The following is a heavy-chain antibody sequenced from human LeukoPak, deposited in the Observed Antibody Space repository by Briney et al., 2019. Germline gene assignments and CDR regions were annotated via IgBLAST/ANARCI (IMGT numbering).Heavy chain of an antibody. D-gene: IGHD3-3*01. Sequence: GASVKVSCKASGYTFTSYGINWVRQATGQGLEWMGWMNPNNGNTGYAQKFQGRVTMTRNTSISTAYMELSSLRPEDTAVYYCAREGTYYDFWSGYYQNRLFDYWGQGTLVTVSS. CDR1: GYTFTSYG. CDR3: AREGTYYDFWSGYYQNRLFDY. CDR2: MNPNNGNT. V-gene: IGHV1-8*01. J-gene: IGHJ4*02.